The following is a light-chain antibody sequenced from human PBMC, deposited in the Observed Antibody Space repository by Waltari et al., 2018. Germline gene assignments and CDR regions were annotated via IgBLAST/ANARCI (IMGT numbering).Light chain of an antibody. Sequence: DIQMTQSPASLAASLGDRVTITCRPSQRVTTSLNLYQQKSGEPPKLLISAASSFQSGVPSRFSGSGSGTDFTLTISRLEPEDFAVYYCQKYGSTPRPFGGGTKVEI. V-gene: IGKV1-39*01. CDR1: QRVTTS. CDR2: AAS. J-gene: IGKJ4*01. CDR3: QKYGSTPRP.